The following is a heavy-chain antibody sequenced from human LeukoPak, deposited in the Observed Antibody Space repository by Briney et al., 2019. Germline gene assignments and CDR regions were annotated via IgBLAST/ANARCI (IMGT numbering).Heavy chain of an antibody. CDR2: ISGSGGST. V-gene: IGHV3-23*01. D-gene: IGHD3-22*01. CDR3: AKDGDTYYYDSSGYLDY. J-gene: IGHJ4*02. Sequence: GGSLRLSCAASGFTFSSYAMSWVRQAPGKGLEWVSAISGSGGSTYYADSVKGRFTISRDNSKNTLYLQMNGLRAEDTAVYYCAKDGDTYYYDSSGYLDYWGQGTLVTVSS. CDR1: GFTFSSYA.